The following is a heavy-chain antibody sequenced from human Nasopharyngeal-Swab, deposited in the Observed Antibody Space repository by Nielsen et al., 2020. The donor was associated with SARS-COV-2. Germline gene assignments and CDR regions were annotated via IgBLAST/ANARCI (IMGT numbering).Heavy chain of an antibody. CDR3: ARAEGYSYGPLIYYYYMDV. CDR2: ISYDGSNK. V-gene: IGHV3-30-3*01. Sequence: WIRQPPGKGLDLVAVISYDGSNKYYADSVKGRFTISRDNSKNTLYLQMNILRADYTAVYYCARAEGYSYGPLIYYYYMDVWGKGTTVTVSS. D-gene: IGHD5-18*01. J-gene: IGHJ6*03.